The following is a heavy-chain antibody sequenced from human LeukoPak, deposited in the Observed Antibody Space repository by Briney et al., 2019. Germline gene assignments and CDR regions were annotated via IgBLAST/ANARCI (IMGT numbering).Heavy chain of an antibody. CDR1: GFTFSSYW. CDR3: ARGPTIVGAIYFDY. CDR2: IKQDGCEK. D-gene: IGHD1-26*01. J-gene: IGHJ4*02. Sequence: PGGSLRLSCAASGFTFSSYWMSWVRQAPGKGLEWVANIKQDGCEKYYVDSVKGRFTISRDNAKNSLYLQMNSLRAEDTAVYYCARGPTIVGAIYFDYWGQGTLVTVSS. V-gene: IGHV3-7*01.